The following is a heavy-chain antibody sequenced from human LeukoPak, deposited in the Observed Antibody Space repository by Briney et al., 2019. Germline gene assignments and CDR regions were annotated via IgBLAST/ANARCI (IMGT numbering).Heavy chain of an antibody. D-gene: IGHD4-17*01. CDR3: ARTNPVYGDYDY. CDR2: IYPDGST. J-gene: IGHJ4*02. V-gene: IGHV3-53*01. Sequence: TGGSLRLSCAVSGLTVTDNYMSWVRQAPGKGLEWVSVIYPDGSTYHADSVKGRFTISRDNSKNTLFLQMNTLRADDTAVYHCARTNPVYGDYDYWAREPWSPSPQ. CDR1: GLTVTDNY.